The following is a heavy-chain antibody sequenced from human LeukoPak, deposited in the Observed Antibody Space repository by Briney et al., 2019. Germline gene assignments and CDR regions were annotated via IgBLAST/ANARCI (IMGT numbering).Heavy chain of an antibody. CDR3: AELGITMIGGV. CDR1: GFTFSSYS. V-gene: IGHV3-23*01. D-gene: IGHD3-10*02. Sequence: GGSLRLSCAASGFTFSSYSMNWVRQAPGKGLEWVSGISGSGDSTYYADSVKGRFTISRDSAKNSLYLQMNSLRAEDTAVYYCAELGITMIGGVWGKGTTVTISS. CDR2: ISGSGDST. J-gene: IGHJ6*04.